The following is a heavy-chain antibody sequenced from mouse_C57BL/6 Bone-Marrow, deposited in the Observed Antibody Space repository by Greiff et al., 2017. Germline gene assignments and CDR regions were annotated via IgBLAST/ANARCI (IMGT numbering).Heavy chain of an antibody. CDR1: GYTFTDYE. CDR2: IDPETGGT. D-gene: IGHD1-1*01. J-gene: IGHJ2*01. Sequence: VQLQQSGAELVRPGASVTLSCKASGYTFTDYEMHWVKQTPVHGLEWIGAIDPETGGTAYNQKFKGKAILTADKSSSTAYMELRSLTSEDSAVYYCTREREFITDYWGQGTTLTVSS. V-gene: IGHV1-15*01. CDR3: TREREFITDY.